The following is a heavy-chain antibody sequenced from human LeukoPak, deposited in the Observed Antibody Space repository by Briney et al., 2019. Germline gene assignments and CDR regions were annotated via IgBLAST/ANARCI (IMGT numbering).Heavy chain of an antibody. CDR2: INPNSGGT. J-gene: IGHJ5*02. Sequence: ASVKVSCKASGYTFTGYYMHWVRQAPGQGLEWMGWINPNSGGTNYAQKFQGRATMTRDTSISTAYMELSRLRSDDTAVYYCARAGSWYNWFDPWGQGTLVTVSS. CDR1: GYTFTGYY. V-gene: IGHV1-2*02. CDR3: ARAGSWYNWFDP. D-gene: IGHD6-13*01.